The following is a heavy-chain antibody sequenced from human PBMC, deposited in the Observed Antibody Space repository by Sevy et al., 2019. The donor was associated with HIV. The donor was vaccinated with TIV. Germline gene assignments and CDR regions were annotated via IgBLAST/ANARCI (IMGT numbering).Heavy chain of an antibody. CDR2: IKSKTDAATR. J-gene: IGHJ4*02. CDR3: AAGTGSSDFDY. CDR1: GFTFREAW. V-gene: IGHV3-15*01. D-gene: IGHD1-26*01. Sequence: GGSLRLSCAASGFTFREAWMSWVRQAPGKGLEWVGRIKSKTDAATRDFAAPVRGRFRISRDDSANTVYLVMNNLKPEDTGVYNCAAGTGSSDFDYWGQGTLVTVSS.